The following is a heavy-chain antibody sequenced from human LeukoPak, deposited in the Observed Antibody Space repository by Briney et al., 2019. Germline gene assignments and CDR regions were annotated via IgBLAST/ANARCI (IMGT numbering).Heavy chain of an antibody. CDR2: INHSGST. V-gene: IGHV4-34*01. CDR1: GGSFSGYY. J-gene: IGHJ3*02. Sequence: SETLSLTCAVYGGSFSGYYWSWIRQPPGKGLEWIGEINHSGSTNYNPSLKSRVTISVDTSKNQFSLKLSSVTAADTAVYYCARGAPGINGAFDTWGQGTMVTVSS. CDR3: ARGAPGINGAFDT.